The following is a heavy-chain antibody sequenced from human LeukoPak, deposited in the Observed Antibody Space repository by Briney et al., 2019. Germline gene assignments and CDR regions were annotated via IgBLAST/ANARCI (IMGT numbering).Heavy chain of an antibody. J-gene: IGHJ4*02. V-gene: IGHV4-30-2*01. D-gene: IGHD2-2*01. CDR3: ARGVVVVPAAE. CDR2: IYHSGST. Sequence: SQTLSLICTVSGGSISSGGYYWSWIRQPPGKGLEWIGYIYHSGSTYYNPSLKSRVTISVDRSKNQFSLKLGSVTAADTAVYYCARGVVVVPAAEWGQGTLVTVSS. CDR1: GGSISSGGYY.